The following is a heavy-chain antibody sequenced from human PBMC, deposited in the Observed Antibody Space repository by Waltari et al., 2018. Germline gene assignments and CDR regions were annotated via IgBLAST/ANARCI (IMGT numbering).Heavy chain of an antibody. D-gene: IGHD2-21*02. Sequence: EVQLLESGGGLVQPGGSLRLSCAASGFTFRDYAMSWVRQAPGKGLQWVSSICGSSRGIYYADSVKGRFIISRDNSQSMVYLEMNSLRAEDTAVYFCAKEKLSAGGDPYYFEYWGQGTLVTVSS. CDR2: ICGSSRGI. J-gene: IGHJ4*02. V-gene: IGHV3-23*01. CDR1: GFTFRDYA. CDR3: AKEKLSAGGDPYYFEY.